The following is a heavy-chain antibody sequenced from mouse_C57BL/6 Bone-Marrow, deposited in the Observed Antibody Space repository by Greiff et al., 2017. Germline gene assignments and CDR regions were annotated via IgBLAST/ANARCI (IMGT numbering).Heavy chain of an antibody. J-gene: IGHJ2*01. V-gene: IGHV1-15*01. D-gene: IGHD2-2*01. CDR3: TSEQMCWLPLDY. CDR2: IDPETGGT. CDR1: GYTFTDYE. Sequence: QVQLQQSGAELVRPGASVTLSCKASGYTFTDYEMHWVKQTPVHGLDWIGAIDPETGGTAYNQKFKGKAILTADKSSSTAYMELRRLTSEDSAVYCCTSEQMCWLPLDYGGQGTTLTVSS.